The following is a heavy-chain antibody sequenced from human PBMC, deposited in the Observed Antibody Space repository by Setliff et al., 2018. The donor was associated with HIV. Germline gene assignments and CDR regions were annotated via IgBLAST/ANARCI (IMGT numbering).Heavy chain of an antibody. J-gene: IGHJ6*03. CDR2: IYYSGTT. CDR1: GGYINNYY. D-gene: IGHD3-9*01. CDR3: ARERYDISESYQYYYYMDV. V-gene: IGHV4-59*01. Sequence: PSETLSLTCTVSGGYINNYYWSWIRQPPGKGLEWIGYIYYSGTTNYNPSLKSRVTISLDTSKNQFSLRLTSVTAADTAVYYCARERYDISESYQYYYYMDVWGKGITVTVSS.